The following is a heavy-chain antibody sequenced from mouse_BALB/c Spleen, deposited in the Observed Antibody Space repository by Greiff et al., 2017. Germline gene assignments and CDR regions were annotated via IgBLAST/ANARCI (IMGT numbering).Heavy chain of an antibody. CDR3: ARHGYYGSSYFAY. J-gene: IGHJ3*01. CDR1: GFTFSSYA. Sequence: EVKLMESGGGLVKPGGSLKLSCAASGFTFSSYAMSWVRQTPEKRLEWVATISSGGSYTYYPDSVKGRFTISRDNAKNTLYLQMSSLRSEDTAMYYCARHGYYGSSYFAYWGQGTLVTVSA. CDR2: ISSGGSYT. D-gene: IGHD1-1*01. V-gene: IGHV5-9-3*01.